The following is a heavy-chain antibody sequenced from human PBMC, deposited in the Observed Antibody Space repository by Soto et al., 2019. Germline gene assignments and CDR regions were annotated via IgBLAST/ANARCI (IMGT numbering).Heavy chain of an antibody. J-gene: IGHJ5*02. CDR3: ARDRVTGTTSYWFDP. V-gene: IGHV4-4*02. Sequence: QVQLQESGPGLVKPSGTLSLTCAVSGGSISSSNWWSWVRQPPGKGLEWIGEIYHSGSTNYNPSLKGRVTISVDKSKNQFSLKLSSVTAADTAVYYCARDRVTGTTSYWFDPWGQGTLVTVSS. CDR1: GGSISSSNW. D-gene: IGHD1-20*01. CDR2: IYHSGST.